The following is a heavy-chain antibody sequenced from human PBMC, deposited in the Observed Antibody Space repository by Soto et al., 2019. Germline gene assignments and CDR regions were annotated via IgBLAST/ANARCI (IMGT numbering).Heavy chain of an antibody. V-gene: IGHV4-4*07. CDR1: GGTIRSYD. CDR2: IYTSGST. D-gene: IGHD2-2*01. J-gene: IGHJ5*02. CDR3: ARDGLIVVVPAAIDEYNWFDP. Sequence: SETLSLTCTVSGGTIRSYDGSWIRQTAGKGLEWIGRIYTSGSTNYNPSLKSRVTMSVDTSKNQFSLKLSSVAAADTAVYYCARDGLIVVVPAAIDEYNWFDPWGQGTLVTVSS.